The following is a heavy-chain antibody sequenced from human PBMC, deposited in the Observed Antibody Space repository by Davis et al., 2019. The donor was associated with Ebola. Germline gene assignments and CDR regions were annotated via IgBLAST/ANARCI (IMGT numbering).Heavy chain of an antibody. D-gene: IGHD6-13*01. J-gene: IGHJ6*03. CDR2: IVVGSGNT. V-gene: IGHV1-58*01. CDR3: AARGGDHSSSLYYYYTDV. Sequence: SVKVSCKASGFTFTSSAVQWVRQARGQRLEWIGWIVVGSGNTNYAQKFQERVTITRDMSTSTAYMELSSLRSEDTAVYYCAARGGDHSSSLYYYYTDVWGKGTTVTVSS. CDR1: GFTFTSSA.